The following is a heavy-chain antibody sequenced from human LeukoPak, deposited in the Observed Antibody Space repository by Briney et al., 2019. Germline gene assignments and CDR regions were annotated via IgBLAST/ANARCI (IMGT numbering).Heavy chain of an antibody. J-gene: IGHJ3*02. CDR3: AKSRGNARYYYDSSGYYGDAFDI. D-gene: IGHD3-22*01. Sequence: GGSLRLSCAASGFTFSSYGMHWVRQAPGKGPEWVAVISYDGSNKYYADSVKGRFTISRDNSKNTLYLQMNSLRAEDTAVYYCAKSRGNARYYYDSSGYYGDAFDIWGQGTVVTVSS. CDR2: ISYDGSNK. CDR1: GFTFSSYG. V-gene: IGHV3-30*18.